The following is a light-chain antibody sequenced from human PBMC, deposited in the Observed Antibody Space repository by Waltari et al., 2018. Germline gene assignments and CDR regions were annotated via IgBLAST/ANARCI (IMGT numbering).Light chain of an antibody. J-gene: IGLJ1*01. CDR3: SSYTTSNGPYV. CDR2: EVS. V-gene: IGLV2-14*01. CDR1: TGDFGAYNY. Sequence: QSALAQPASVSGSPGQSITISCTGITGDFGAYNYVSWYQQHPGKAPNLLVYEVSNRPSGVSDRFAGSTSGNTASLTISGLQVEDDCDYYCSSYTTSNGPYVFGSGTKVTVL.